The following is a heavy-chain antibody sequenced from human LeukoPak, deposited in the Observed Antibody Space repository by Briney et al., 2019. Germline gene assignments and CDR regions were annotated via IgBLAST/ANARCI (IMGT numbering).Heavy chain of an antibody. J-gene: IGHJ5*02. CDR3: AREGVGGTLKYQLLKYWFDP. Sequence: SVTVSCKASGGTFSSYAINWARQAPGQGLEWMGGIISIFGTVNYAQKFQGRVTITADESTSTAYMELSSLRSEDTAVYYCAREGVGGTLKYQLLKYWFDPWGQGTLVTVSS. CDR1: GGTFSSYA. CDR2: IISIFGTV. D-gene: IGHD2-2*01. V-gene: IGHV1-69*13.